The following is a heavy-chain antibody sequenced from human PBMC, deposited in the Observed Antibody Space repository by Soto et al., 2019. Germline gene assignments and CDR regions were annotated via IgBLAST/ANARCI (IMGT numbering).Heavy chain of an antibody. D-gene: IGHD4-17*01. Sequence: ASVKVSCKASGGTFSSYAISWVRQAPGQGLEWMGGIIPIFGTANYAQKFQGRVTITADESTSTAYMELSSLRSEDTAVYYCARVCSYGDDVGRGYFAYRAQRSLVPVSS. J-gene: IGHJ4*02. CDR3: ARVCSYGDDVGRGYFAY. V-gene: IGHV1-69*13. CDR2: IIPIFGTA. CDR1: GGTFSSYA.